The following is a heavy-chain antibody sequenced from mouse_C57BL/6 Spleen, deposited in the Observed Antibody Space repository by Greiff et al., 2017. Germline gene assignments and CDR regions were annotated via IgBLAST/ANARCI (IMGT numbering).Heavy chain of an antibody. CDR2: IYPGSGST. CDR3: ARGGRLRLRFAY. V-gene: IGHV1-55*01. J-gene: IGHJ3*01. CDR1: GYTFTSYW. D-gene: IGHD3-2*02. Sequence: QVQLQQPGAELVKPGASVKMSCKASGYTFTSYWITWVKQRPGQGLEWIGDIYPGSGSTNYNEKFKSKATLTVDTSSSTAYMQLSSLTSEDSAVYYCARGGRLRLRFAYWGQGTLVTVSA.